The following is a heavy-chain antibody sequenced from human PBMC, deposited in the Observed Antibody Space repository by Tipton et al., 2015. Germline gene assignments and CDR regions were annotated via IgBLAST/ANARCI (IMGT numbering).Heavy chain of an antibody. Sequence: QSGAEVKKPGSSVKVSCKASGGTFSSYSVSWVRQAPGQGLEWMGRVLLTFGTAEFAEKFRGRLTITADESTSTSYMDLKSLTYEDTAVYYCARDHCGGDCGWGQGTLVTVSS. CDR1: GGTFSSYS. J-gene: IGHJ4*02. CDR3: ARDHCGGDCG. V-gene: IGHV1-69*15. CDR2: VLLTFGTA. D-gene: IGHD2-21*02.